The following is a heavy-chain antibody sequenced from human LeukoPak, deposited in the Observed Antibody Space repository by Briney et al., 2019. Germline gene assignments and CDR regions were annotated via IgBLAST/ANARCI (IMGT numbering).Heavy chain of an antibody. J-gene: IGHJ5*02. Sequence: SVKVSCKASGGTFSSYAISWVRQAPGQGLEWMGGIIPIFGTANYAQKFQGRVTITTDESTSTTYMELSSLRSEDTAVYYCARGPLDSSGYYWFDPWGQGTLVTVSS. CDR2: IIPIFGTA. CDR3: ARGPLDSSGYYWFDP. D-gene: IGHD3-22*01. V-gene: IGHV1-69*05. CDR1: GGTFSSYA.